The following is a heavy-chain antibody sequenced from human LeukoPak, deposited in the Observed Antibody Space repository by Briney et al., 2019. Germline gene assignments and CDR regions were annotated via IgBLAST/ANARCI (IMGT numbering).Heavy chain of an antibody. CDR1: GFTFDDYA. J-gene: IGHJ4*02. Sequence: GGSLRLSCAASGFTFDDYAMHWVRQAPGKGLEWVSGISWNSGSIGYADSVKGRFTISRDNAKNTLYLQMGSLRADDTAVYYCVIDLGDYNDFWGQGTLVSVSS. CDR2: ISWNSGSI. CDR3: VIDLGDYNDF. V-gene: IGHV3-9*01. D-gene: IGHD2-15*01.